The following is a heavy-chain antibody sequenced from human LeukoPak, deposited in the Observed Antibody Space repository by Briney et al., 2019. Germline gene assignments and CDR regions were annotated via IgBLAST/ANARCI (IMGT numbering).Heavy chain of an antibody. J-gene: IGHJ5*02. CDR2: IIPIFGTA. V-gene: IGHV1-69*05. D-gene: IGHD2-2*01. CDR1: GGTFSSYA. CDR3: ARDLGCSSTSCYFHWFDP. Sequence: SVKVSCKASGGTFSSYAISWVRQAPGQGLEWMGGIIPIFGTANYAQKFQGRVTITTDESTSTAYMELSSLRSEDTAVYYCARDLGCSSTSCYFHWFDPWGQGTLVTVSS.